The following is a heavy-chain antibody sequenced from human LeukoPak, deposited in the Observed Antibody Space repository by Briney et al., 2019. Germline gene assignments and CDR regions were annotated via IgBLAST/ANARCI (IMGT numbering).Heavy chain of an antibody. CDR2: ISYDGSNK. V-gene: IGHV3-30-3*01. Sequence: QPGGSLRLSCAASGFTFSSYAMHWVRQAPGKGLEWVAVISYDGSNKYYADSVKGRFTISRDNSKNTLYLQMNSLRAEDTAVYYCARVGYSTTHAFDIWGQGTMVTVSS. J-gene: IGHJ3*02. D-gene: IGHD6-13*01. CDR3: ARVGYSTTHAFDI. CDR1: GFTFSSYA.